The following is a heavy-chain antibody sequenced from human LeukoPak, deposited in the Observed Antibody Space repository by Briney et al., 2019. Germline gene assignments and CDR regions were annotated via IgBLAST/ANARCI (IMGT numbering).Heavy chain of an antibody. D-gene: IGHD2-21*02. Sequence: PGGSLRLSCAASGFTFSSYWMSWVRQAPGKGLEWVANIKQDGSEKYYVDSVKGRFTISRDNAKNSLYLQMNSLRAEDTAVYYCASDRGVTASCFDYWGQGTLVTVSS. CDR1: GFTFSSYW. J-gene: IGHJ4*02. CDR2: IKQDGSEK. V-gene: IGHV3-7*03. CDR3: ASDRGVTASCFDY.